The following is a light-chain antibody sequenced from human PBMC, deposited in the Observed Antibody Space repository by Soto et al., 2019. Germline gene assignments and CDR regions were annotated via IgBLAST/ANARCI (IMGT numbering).Light chain of an antibody. J-gene: IGKJ4*01. V-gene: IGKV3-11*01. CDR2: DAS. CDR3: QQRKIWPPLT. Sequence: EVILIQSPATLSLSPGERATLSCRASQSVDNYLVWYQQKPGQAPRLLIYDASNRATGVPARFSGSGSETDFTLTISSLEPEDFGVYYCQQRKIWPPLTFGGGTKVEI. CDR1: QSVDNY.